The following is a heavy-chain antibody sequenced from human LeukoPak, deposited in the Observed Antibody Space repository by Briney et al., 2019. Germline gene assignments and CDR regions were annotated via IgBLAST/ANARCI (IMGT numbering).Heavy chain of an antibody. CDR3: ARPRGDLWSGYDY. J-gene: IGHJ4*02. CDR1: GGSISRSSYY. D-gene: IGHD3-3*01. Sequence: TSETLSLTCSVSGGSISRSSYYWTWIRQSPGRGLEWIGNTCYSGSTLYNPSLKSRVTISVDTSKNQFSLRLTSVTAADTAVYYCARPRGDLWSGYDYWGQGVLVTVSP. V-gene: IGHV4-39*01. CDR2: TCYSGST.